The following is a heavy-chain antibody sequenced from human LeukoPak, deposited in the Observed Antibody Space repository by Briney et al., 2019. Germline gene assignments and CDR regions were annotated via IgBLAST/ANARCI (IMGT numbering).Heavy chain of an antibody. CDR1: GVTFRTYS. V-gene: IGHV3-21*01. Sequence: GGSLRLSCVGSGVTFRTYSMNWVRLAPGKGLEWVTSITASSKSIYYADSVKGRFTLSRDNAKNSLFLQMNSLSAEDTAVYYCARGSQAGAPYDSSGSNMGMDVWGQGTTVTVSS. J-gene: IGHJ6*02. D-gene: IGHD3-22*01. CDR2: ITASSKSI. CDR3: ARGSQAGAPYDSSGSNMGMDV.